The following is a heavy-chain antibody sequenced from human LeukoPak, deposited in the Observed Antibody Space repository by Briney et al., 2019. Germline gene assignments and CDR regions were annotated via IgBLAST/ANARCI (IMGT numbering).Heavy chain of an antibody. Sequence: SVKVSCKASGGTFSRYTLNWVRQAPGQGLEWMGGISPLFGSAKYAQKFQGRVTITADESTSTAYMELSSLRSEDTAFYYCARGYACDYWGQGTLVTVSS. V-gene: IGHV1-69*13. CDR3: ARGYACDY. J-gene: IGHJ4*02. CDR2: ISPLFGSA. CDR1: GGTFSRYT. D-gene: IGHD3-16*01.